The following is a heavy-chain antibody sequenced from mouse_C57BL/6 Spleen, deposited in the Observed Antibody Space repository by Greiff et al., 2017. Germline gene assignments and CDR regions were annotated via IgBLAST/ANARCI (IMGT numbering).Heavy chain of an antibody. CDR2: INPNNGGT. V-gene: IGHV1-26*01. Sequence: EVQLQQSGPELVKPGASVKISCKASGYTFTDYYMNWVKQSHGKSLEWIGDINPNNGGTSYNQKFKGKATLTVDKSSSTAYMELRSLTSEDSAVYYCARWVGQGDYWGQGTTLTVSS. D-gene: IGHD3-3*01. CDR3: ARWVGQGDY. CDR1: GYTFTDYY. J-gene: IGHJ2*01.